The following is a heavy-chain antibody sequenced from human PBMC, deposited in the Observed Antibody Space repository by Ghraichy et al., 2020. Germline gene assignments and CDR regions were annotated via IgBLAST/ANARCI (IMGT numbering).Heavy chain of an antibody. V-gene: IGHV3-74*01. CDR3: VSETVLGRDAGGLDV. D-gene: IGHD2-8*02. J-gene: IGHJ6*03. Sequence: GGSLRLSCAGSGFTFGAYCMHWVRQAPGKGLVWVSGISGDGSDTRYADFVKGRFSMSRDNAKNTLSLQMDSLRAEDTAVYYCVSETVLGRDAGGLDVWGKGTTVTVSS. CDR1: GFTFGAYC. CDR2: ISGDGSDT.